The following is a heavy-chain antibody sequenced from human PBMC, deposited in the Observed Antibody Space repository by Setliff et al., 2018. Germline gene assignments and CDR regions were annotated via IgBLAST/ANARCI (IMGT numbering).Heavy chain of an antibody. CDR2: IIQGGNT. CDR1: GFTFAAYS. J-gene: IGHJ4*02. CDR3: AKDRVPDNKWDFDY. V-gene: IGHV3-23*01. Sequence: GGSLRLSCEGSGFTFAAYSFTWVRQAPGKGLEFVSGIIQGGNTHYGDSVKGRFTMSRDNSKNTVYLQMNSLRVEDTAIYFCAKDRVPDNKWDFDYWGQGILVTVSS. D-gene: IGHD2-8*01.